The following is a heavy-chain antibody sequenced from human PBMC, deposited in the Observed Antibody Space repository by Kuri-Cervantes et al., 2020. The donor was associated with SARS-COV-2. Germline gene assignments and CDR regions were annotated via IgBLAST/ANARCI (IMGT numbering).Heavy chain of an antibody. Sequence: GESLKISCAASGFTFSSYGMHWVRQAPGKGLEWVAFIRYDGSNKYYADSVKGRFTISRDNSKNTLYLQMNSLRAEDTAVYYCARAYNWNSDDAFDIWGQGTTVTVSS. CDR1: GFTFSSYG. D-gene: IGHD1-7*01. CDR2: IRYDGSNK. J-gene: IGHJ3*02. V-gene: IGHV3-30*02. CDR3: ARAYNWNSDDAFDI.